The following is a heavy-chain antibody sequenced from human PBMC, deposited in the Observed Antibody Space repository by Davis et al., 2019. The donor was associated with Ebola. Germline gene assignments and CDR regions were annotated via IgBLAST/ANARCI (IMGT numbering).Heavy chain of an antibody. V-gene: IGHV1-46*01. D-gene: IGHD1-14*01. CDR1: GYTFTSYY. CDR3: ARALRSLYFDY. CDR2: INPSGGST. Sequence: AASVKVSCKASGYTFTSYYMHWVRQAPGQGLERMGIINPSGGSTSYAQKFQGRVTMTRDTSTSTVYMELSSLRSEDTAVYYCARALRSLYFDYWGQGTLVTVSS. J-gene: IGHJ4*02.